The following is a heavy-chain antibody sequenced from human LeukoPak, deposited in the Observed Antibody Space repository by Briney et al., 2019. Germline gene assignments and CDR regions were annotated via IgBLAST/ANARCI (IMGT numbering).Heavy chain of an antibody. CDR2: INHSGST. J-gene: IGHJ4*02. CDR1: GGSFSGYY. Sequence: SETLSLTCAVYGGSFSGYYWSWIRHPPGKGLEWVGEINHSGSTNYNPSLKSRVTISVDTSKNQFSLKLSSVTAADTAVYYCARGVGIAAAGNDYWGQGTLVTVSS. CDR3: ARGVGIAAAGNDY. D-gene: IGHD6-13*01. V-gene: IGHV4-34*01.